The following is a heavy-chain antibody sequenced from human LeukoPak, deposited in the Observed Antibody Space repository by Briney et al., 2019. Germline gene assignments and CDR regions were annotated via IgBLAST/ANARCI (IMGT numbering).Heavy chain of an antibody. Sequence: PSETLSLTCTVSGGSISSYYWSWIRQPPGKGLGWIGYIYYSGSTNYNPSLKSRVTISVDTSKNQFSLKLSSVTAADTAVYYCARLSPNYYYYGMDVWGQGTTVTVSS. V-gene: IGHV4-59*08. CDR2: IYYSGST. CDR3: ARLSPNYYYYGMDV. CDR1: GGSISSYY. J-gene: IGHJ6*02.